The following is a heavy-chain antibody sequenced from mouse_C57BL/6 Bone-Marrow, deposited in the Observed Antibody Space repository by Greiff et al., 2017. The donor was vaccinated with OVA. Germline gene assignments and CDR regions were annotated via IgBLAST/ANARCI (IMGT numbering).Heavy chain of an antibody. J-gene: IGHJ3*01. CDR1: GFTFSSYA. V-gene: IGHV5-4*01. CDR2: ISDGGSYT. CDR3: AREWFAY. Sequence: EVQLVESGGGLVKPGGSLKLSCAASGFTFSSYAMSWVRQTPEKRLEWVATISDGGSYTYYPDNVKDRFTISRDNAKNNLYLQMSHLKSEDTAMYYCAREWFAYWGQGTLVTVSA.